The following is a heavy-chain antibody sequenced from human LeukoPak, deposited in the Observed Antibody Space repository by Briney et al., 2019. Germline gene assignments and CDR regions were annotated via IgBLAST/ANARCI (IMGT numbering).Heavy chain of an antibody. V-gene: IGHV4-61*02. D-gene: IGHD5-18*01. J-gene: IGHJ4*02. Sequence: SETLSLTCTVSGGSISSGSYYWSWIRQPAGKGLEWIGRIYTSGSTNYNPSLKSRVTISVDTSKNQFSLKLSSVTAADTAVYYCARDLGYSYGPWDYWGQGTLVTVSS. CDR1: GGSISSGSYY. CDR2: IYTSGST. CDR3: ARDLGYSYGPWDY.